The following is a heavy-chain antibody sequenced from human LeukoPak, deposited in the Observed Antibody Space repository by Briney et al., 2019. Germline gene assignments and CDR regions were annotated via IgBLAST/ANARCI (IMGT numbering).Heavy chain of an antibody. D-gene: IGHD3-10*01. J-gene: IGHJ5*02. CDR3: ARRKVRGVIGVGNWFDP. V-gene: IGHV1-8*01. CDR1: GYTFTSYD. Sequence: ASVKVSCKASGYTFTSYDINWVRQATGQGLEWMGWMNPNSGNTGYAQKFQGRVTMTRNTSISTAYMELSSLRSEDTAVYYCARRKVRGVIGVGNWFDPWGQGTLVTVSS. CDR2: MNPNSGNT.